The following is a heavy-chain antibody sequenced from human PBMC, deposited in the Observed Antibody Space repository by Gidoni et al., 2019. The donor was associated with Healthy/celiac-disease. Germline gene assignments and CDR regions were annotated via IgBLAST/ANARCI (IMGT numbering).Heavy chain of an antibody. J-gene: IGHJ5*02. Sequence: QVQLVQSGAEVKKPGASVQVSCKASGYPFTGYYMHWVRQAPGQGLEWMGWINPNSGGTNDAKKLQGRVTMTRETSSSTAYMELSRLRSDDTAVYYCAREPPDTAMGRGWFDPWGQGTLVTVSS. V-gene: IGHV1-2*02. CDR1: GYPFTGYY. CDR2: INPNSGGT. D-gene: IGHD5-18*01. CDR3: AREPPDTAMGRGWFDP.